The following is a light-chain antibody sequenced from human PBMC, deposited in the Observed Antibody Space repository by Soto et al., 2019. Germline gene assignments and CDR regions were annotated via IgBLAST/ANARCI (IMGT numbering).Light chain of an antibody. CDR1: SSNIGAGYD. J-gene: IGLJ2*01. V-gene: IGLV1-40*01. Sequence: QSVLTHPPSVSGAPGQRVTISCTGSSSNIGAGYDVHWYQQLPGTAPKLLIYGNSNRPSGVPDRVSGSKSGTSASLAITGLQAEDEADDYCQSYDSSLSGYVVFGGGTQLTVL. CDR3: QSYDSSLSGYVV. CDR2: GNS.